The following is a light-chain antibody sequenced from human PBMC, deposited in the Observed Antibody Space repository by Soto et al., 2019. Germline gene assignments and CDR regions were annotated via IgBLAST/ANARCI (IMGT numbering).Light chain of an antibody. J-gene: IGKJ1*01. CDR2: GAS. CDR1: QSVTDN. V-gene: IGKV3-15*01. CDR3: QQYKDWPRT. Sequence: EIVMTQSPATLSVSPGERATLSCRASQSVTDNVAWYQQKPGQAPRLLIYGASTRYTGVPARFSGGGSETEFTLTISSLQSEDFAVYYCQQYKDWPRTFGQGTKAEIK.